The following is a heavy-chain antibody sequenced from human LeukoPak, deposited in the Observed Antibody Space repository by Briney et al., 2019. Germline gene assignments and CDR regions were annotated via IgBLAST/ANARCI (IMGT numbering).Heavy chain of an antibody. J-gene: IGHJ6*02. V-gene: IGHV3-23*01. D-gene: IGHD1-7*01. Sequence: GSLRLSCAASGFTFSSYAMSWVRQAPGKGLEWVSAISGSGGSTYYADSVKGRFTISRDNSKNTLYLQMNSLRAEDTAVYYCAKRNWNYQVFYYGMDVWGQGTTVTVSS. CDR3: AKRNWNYQVFYYGMDV. CDR2: ISGSGGST. CDR1: GFTFSSYA.